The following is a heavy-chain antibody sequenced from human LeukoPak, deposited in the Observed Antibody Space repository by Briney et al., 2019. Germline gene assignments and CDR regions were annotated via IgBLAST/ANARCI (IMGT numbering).Heavy chain of an antibody. V-gene: IGHV3-21*06. CDR3: LRGDRRDY. CDR1: GFTFNTYS. Sequence: GGSLRLSCEASGFTFNTYSMNWARQAPGKGLEWVSFIDSSGGYMFYADSVKGRFIISRDNAKDSLYLQMNSLRVEDTAVYYCLRGDRRDYWGQGTLVTVSS. CDR2: IDSSGGYM. J-gene: IGHJ4*02.